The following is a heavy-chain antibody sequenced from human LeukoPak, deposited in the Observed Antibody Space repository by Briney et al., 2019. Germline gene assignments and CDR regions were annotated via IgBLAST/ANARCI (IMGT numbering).Heavy chain of an antibody. D-gene: IGHD4/OR15-4a*01. Sequence: GESLRLSCEASGFTFSNFAMTWVRQAPGKGLEWVSSISSTSIYIYYADSVKGRFTISRDNAKNSLYLQMNSPRAEDTAVYYCARSDYGTSGNFDYWGQGTLVTVSS. J-gene: IGHJ4*02. CDR1: GFTFSNFA. V-gene: IGHV3-21*01. CDR3: ARSDYGTSGNFDY. CDR2: ISSTSIYI.